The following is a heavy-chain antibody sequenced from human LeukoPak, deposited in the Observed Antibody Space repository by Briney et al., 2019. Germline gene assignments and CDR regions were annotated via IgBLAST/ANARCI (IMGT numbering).Heavy chain of an antibody. J-gene: IGHJ4*02. CDR2: IKPDGSEE. Sequence: GGSLRLSCAASGFTFSTYWMTWARQAPGKGLEWVATIKPDGSEEYYVDSVKGRFTISRDNAKNSLYLQMNSLRAEDTAVYYCAKLGQVKSVVAAREIYFDYWGQGTLVTVSS. CDR1: GFTFSTYW. V-gene: IGHV3-7*05. CDR3: AKLGQVKSVVAAREIYFDY. D-gene: IGHD2-15*01.